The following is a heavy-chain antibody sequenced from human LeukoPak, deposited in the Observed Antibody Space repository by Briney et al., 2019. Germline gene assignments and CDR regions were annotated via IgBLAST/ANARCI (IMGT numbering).Heavy chain of an antibody. CDR3: ARDDAPTMVRGSYDGMDG. V-gene: IGHV1-69*06. J-gene: IGHJ6*04. D-gene: IGHD3-10*01. CDR2: IIPIFGTA. CDR1: GGTFISYA. Sequence: ASVKVSCKASGGTFISYAISWVRQPPGQGLEWMGGIIPIFGTANYAQKFQGRVTITSDKSTSTAYMELSSLRSEDTAVYYCARDDAPTMVRGSYDGMDGWGKGTTGTVSS.